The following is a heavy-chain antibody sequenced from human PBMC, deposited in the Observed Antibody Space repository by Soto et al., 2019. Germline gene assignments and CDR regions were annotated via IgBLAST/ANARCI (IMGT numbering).Heavy chain of an antibody. J-gene: IGHJ6*02. V-gene: IGHV3-30*18. CDR3: AKDPDTAMVGSYYYYGMDV. CDR1: GFTFSSYG. Sequence: GGSLRLSCAASGFTFSSYGMHWVRQAPGKGLEWVAVISYDGSNKYYADSVKGRFTISRDNSKNTLYLQMNSLRAEDTAVYYCAKDPDTAMVGSYYYYGMDVWGQGTTVTVSS. CDR2: ISYDGSNK. D-gene: IGHD5-18*01.